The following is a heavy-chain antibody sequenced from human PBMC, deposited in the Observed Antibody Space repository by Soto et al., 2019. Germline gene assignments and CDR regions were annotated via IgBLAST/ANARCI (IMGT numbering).Heavy chain of an antibody. Sequence: QVQLVQSGAEVKKPGASVKVSCKASGYTFTSYAMHWVRQAPGQRLEWMGWINAGNGNTKYSQKFQGRVTITRDTSASTAYMELSSLRSEDTAGYYCARGREIVVFRDYYMDVGGKGTTVTVSS. V-gene: IGHV1-3*01. J-gene: IGHJ6*03. D-gene: IGHD2-2*01. CDR1: GYTFTSYA. CDR2: INAGNGNT. CDR3: ARGREIVVFRDYYMDV.